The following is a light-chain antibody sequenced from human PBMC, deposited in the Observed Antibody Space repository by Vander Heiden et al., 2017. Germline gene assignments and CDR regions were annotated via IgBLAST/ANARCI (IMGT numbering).Light chain of an antibody. J-gene: IGLJ3*02. CDR1: SFNIGNND. V-gene: IGLV1-36*01. CDR3: AAWDDSLNRWV. Sequence: QSVLTQPPSVSAVPSQRDTISCSGSSFNIGNNDVNWYQQFPGKAPKLLIYYNDLLPAGVSDRFSGSKSGKSASLAISGLQSEDEAEYYCAAWDDSLNRWVFGGGTKLTVL. CDR2: YND.